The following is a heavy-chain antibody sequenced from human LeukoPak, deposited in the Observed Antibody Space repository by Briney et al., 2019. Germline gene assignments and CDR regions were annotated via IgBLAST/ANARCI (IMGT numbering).Heavy chain of an antibody. CDR2: ISSSSSYI. CDR3: ARDTTASTQDCFDY. D-gene: IGHD4-17*01. Sequence: PGGSLRLSCAASGFTFSSYSMNWVRQAPGKGLEWVSSISSSSSYIYYADSVKGRFTISRDNAKNSLYLQMNSLRAEDTAVYYCARDTTASTQDCFDYWGQGTLVTVSS. J-gene: IGHJ4*02. CDR1: GFTFSSYS. V-gene: IGHV3-21*01.